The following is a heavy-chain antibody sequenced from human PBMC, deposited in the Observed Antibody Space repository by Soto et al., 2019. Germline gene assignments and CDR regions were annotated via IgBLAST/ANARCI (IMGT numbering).Heavy chain of an antibody. V-gene: IGHV4-30-2*01. CDR3: ARAVFSSILYIDL. Sequence: PSETLSLTCAISGASISTRGFTWSWIRQPPGKGLEWIGYIYPSGDTYYNPSLKSRVTISLETSKNRFSLNVNSATAADTAVDYCARAVFSSILYIDLWGQGTTVTVSS. J-gene: IGHJ6*03. CDR1: GASISTRGFT. CDR2: IYPSGDT. D-gene: IGHD3-10*01.